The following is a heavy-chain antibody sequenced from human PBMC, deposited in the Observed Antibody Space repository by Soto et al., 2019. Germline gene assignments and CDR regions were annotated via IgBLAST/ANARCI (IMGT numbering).Heavy chain of an antibody. V-gene: IGHV3-30-3*01. Sequence: QVQLVESGGGVVQPGRSLRLSCAASGFTFSSYVMYWVRQAPGKGLEWVAIISYDKNNKYYADSVKGRFTISRDNSKNTLYLQMNSLRGEDTAVYYCARAGCDGGSCYTLVGLRYGMDVWGQGTTGTVAS. CDR3: ARAGCDGGSCYTLVGLRYGMDV. CDR2: ISYDKNNK. D-gene: IGHD2-15*01. J-gene: IGHJ6*02. CDR1: GFTFSSYV.